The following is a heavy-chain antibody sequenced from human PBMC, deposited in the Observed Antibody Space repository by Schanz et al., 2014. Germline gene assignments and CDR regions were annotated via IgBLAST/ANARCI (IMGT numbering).Heavy chain of an antibody. CDR2: ISAYNGNT. CDR1: GYTFTSYG. J-gene: IGHJ4*02. V-gene: IGHV1-18*01. Sequence: QVQLVQSGAEVKKPGASVKVSCKASGYTFTSYGISWVRQAPGQGLEWMGWISAYNGNTNYAQRLQGRVTMTTDTPTSTAYMELRSLRSDDTAVYYCASHSLGYCSSTSCYGGRYYFDYGGQGTLVTASS. CDR3: ASHSLGYCSSTSCYGGRYYFDY. D-gene: IGHD2-2*01.